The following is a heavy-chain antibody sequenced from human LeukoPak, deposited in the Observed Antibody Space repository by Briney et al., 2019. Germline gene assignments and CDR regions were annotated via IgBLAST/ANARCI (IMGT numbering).Heavy chain of an antibody. CDR3: ARDGPPYSSSWPSLDY. CDR2: ISGSGGST. D-gene: IGHD6-13*01. Sequence: GGSLRLSCAASGFTFSSYAMSWVRQAPGKGLEWVSAISGSGGSTYYADSVKGRFTISRDNSKNTLYLQMNSLRAEDTAVYYCARDGPPYSSSWPSLDYWGQGTLVTVSS. V-gene: IGHV3-23*01. J-gene: IGHJ4*02. CDR1: GFTFSSYA.